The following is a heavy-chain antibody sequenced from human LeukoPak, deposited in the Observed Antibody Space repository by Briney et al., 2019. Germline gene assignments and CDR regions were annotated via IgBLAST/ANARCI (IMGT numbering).Heavy chain of an antibody. D-gene: IGHD6-13*01. CDR1: GGSISSYY. J-gene: IGHJ5*02. CDR2: IYYSGST. CDR3: ARTAGSSSWTT. Sequence: PSETLSLTGTVSGGSISSYYWSWIRQPPGKGLEWIGYIYYSGSTNYNPSLKSRVSISVDTSKNQFSLKLRSVTAADTAVYYCARTAGSSSWTTWGQGTLVTVSS. V-gene: IGHV4-59*01.